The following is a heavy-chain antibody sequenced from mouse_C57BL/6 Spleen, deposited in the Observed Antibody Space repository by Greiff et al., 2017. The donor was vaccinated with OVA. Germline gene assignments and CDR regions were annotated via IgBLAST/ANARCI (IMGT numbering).Heavy chain of an antibody. CDR1: GFTFSSYG. Sequence: EVQGVESGGDLVKPGGSLKLSCAASGFTFSSYGMSWVRQTPDKRLEWVATISSGGSYTYYPDSVKGRFTISRDNAKNTLYLQMSSLKSEDTAMYYFARHDSSGGEYYYAMDYWGQGTSVTVSS. V-gene: IGHV5-6*01. CDR3: ARHDSSGGEYYYAMDY. CDR2: ISSGGSYT. J-gene: IGHJ4*01. D-gene: IGHD3-2*02.